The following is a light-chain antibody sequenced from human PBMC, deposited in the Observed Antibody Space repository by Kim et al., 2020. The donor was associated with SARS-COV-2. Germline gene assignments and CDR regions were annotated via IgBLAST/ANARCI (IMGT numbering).Light chain of an antibody. CDR1: QSVSTY. Sequence: LSPGERASLSCGACQSVSTYLAWYQHKPGQSPRLLIYGAFNRAPGIPDRFSGSGSETDFTLTISRLQPEDFAVYYCQQYDTSPYNFGQGTNLEIK. V-gene: IGKV3-20*01. CDR2: GAF. CDR3: QQYDTSPYN. J-gene: IGKJ2*01.